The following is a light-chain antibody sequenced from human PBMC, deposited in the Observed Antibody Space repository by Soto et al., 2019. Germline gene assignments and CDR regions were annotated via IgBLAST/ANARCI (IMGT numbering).Light chain of an antibody. CDR1: SSGVGGFNY. J-gene: IGLJ1*01. Sequence: QSALTQPASVSGSLGQSNTISCTGTSSGVGGFNYVSWYQQHPGKAPKLMIYEVSNRPSGVSNRFSGSKSGNTASLTISGLQAEDEADYYCSSYTSSSTYVFGSGTKVTVL. CDR3: SSYTSSSTYV. V-gene: IGLV2-14*01. CDR2: EVS.